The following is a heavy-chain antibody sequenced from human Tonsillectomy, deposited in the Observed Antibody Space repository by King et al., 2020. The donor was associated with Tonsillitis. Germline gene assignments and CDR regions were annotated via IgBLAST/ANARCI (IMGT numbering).Heavy chain of an antibody. CDR1: AVSCTNKD. CDR2: IVVGSGNT. Sequence: CISYAVSCTNKDMQWVRQARGQRLEWIGWIVVGSGNTNYAQQFQEIVTITRYMSTSTTYMELSSLRSEDTAVYYCAAEVRHYYDSSNNENWGQGTLVTVSS. D-gene: IGHD3-22*01. J-gene: IGHJ4*02. CDR3: AAEVRHYYDSSNNEN. V-gene: IGHV1-58*02.